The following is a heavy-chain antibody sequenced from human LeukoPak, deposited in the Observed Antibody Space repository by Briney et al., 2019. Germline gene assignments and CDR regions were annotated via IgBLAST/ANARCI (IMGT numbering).Heavy chain of an antibody. Sequence: PSETLSLTCTVSGYSISSGYYWGWIQQPPGKGLEWIGSIYHSGSTYYNPSLKSRVTISVDTSKNQFSLKLSSVTAADTAVYYCARDLSIAAAGDFDYWGQGTLVTVSS. CDR3: ARDLSIAAAGDFDY. CDR1: GYSISSGYY. V-gene: IGHV4-38-2*02. J-gene: IGHJ4*02. D-gene: IGHD6-13*01. CDR2: IYHSGST.